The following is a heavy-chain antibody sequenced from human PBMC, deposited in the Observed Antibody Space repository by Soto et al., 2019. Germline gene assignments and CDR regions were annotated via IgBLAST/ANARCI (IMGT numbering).Heavy chain of an antibody. V-gene: IGHV3-23*01. CDR2: ISGSGGST. J-gene: IGHJ3*02. CDR1: GFTFRSYA. D-gene: IGHD3-10*01. Sequence: GGSLRLSCAASGFTFRSYAMSWVRQAPGKGLEWVSAISGSGGSTYYADSVKGRFTISRDNSKNTLYLQMNSLRAEDTAVYYCAKPNLVLLWFGELPERGPHAFDIWGQGTMVTVSS. CDR3: AKPNLVLLWFGELPERGPHAFDI.